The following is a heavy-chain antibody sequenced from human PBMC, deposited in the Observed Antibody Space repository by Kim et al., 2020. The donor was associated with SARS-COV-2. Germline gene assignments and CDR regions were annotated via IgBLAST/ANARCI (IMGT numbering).Heavy chain of an antibody. CDR2: ISHDASDT. J-gene: IGHJ3*01. CDR1: GFTFSSYG. V-gene: IGHV3-30*18. Sequence: GGSLRLSCVASGFTFSSYGMHWVRQAPGKGLEWVSAISHDASDTYYADSVKGRFTISRDNSKNTLYLQMNSLRAEDTAIYYCAKDISRKVVAPPVSGQGT. CDR3: AKDISRKVVAPPV. D-gene: IGHD3-22*01.